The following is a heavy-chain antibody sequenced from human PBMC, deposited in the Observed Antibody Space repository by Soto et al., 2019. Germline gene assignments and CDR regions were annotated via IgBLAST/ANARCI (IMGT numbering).Heavy chain of an antibody. J-gene: IGHJ2*01. CDR3: AKDASSSGWYWYFDL. V-gene: IGHV3-23*01. CDR2: ISGSGGST. Sequence: HPGGSLRLSCAASGFTFSSYAMNWVRQAPGKGLEWVSGISGSGGSTYYTDSVKGRFIISRDKSKKTLYVQMNSLRAEDTAVYYCAKDASSSGWYWYFDLWGRGTLVTVSS. D-gene: IGHD6-19*01. CDR1: GFTFSSYA.